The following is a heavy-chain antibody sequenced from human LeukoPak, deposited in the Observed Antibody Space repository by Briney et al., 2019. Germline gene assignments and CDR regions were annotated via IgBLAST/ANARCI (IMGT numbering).Heavy chain of an antibody. CDR2: YQSDGSTT. CDR1: GFTFSSNW. J-gene: IGHJ4*02. D-gene: IGHD3-10*01. Sequence: GGSLRLSCAASGFTFSSNWMHWVRQAPGKGLVWVSRYQSDGSTTSYADSVKGRFTISRDNAKNSLFLQMNSLRAEDTAVYYCARFGESIPYSFDYWGQGTLVTVSS. CDR3: ARFGESIPYSFDY. V-gene: IGHV3-74*01.